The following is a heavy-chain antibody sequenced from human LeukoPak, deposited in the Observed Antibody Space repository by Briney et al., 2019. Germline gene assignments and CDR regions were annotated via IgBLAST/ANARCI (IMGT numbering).Heavy chain of an antibody. V-gene: IGHV5-51*01. CDR2: IYPGDSDT. Sequence: KPGESLKISCKGSGYSFSHYWIAWVRQMPGKGLEWMGIIYPGDSDTRYSPSFQGQVTISADKSISTAYLQWSSLKASDTAMYYCARHHLSSSPQVDWFDPWGQGTLVTVYS. CDR1: GYSFSHYW. D-gene: IGHD2-2*01. J-gene: IGHJ5*02. CDR3: ARHHLSSSPQVDWFDP.